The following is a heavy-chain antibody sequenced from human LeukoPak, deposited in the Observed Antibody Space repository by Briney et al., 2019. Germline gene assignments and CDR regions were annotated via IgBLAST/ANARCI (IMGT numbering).Heavy chain of an antibody. CDR1: GFTFSDYY. Sequence: GGSLRLSCAASGFTFSDYYMSWIHQAPGKGLEWVSYISSSSSYTNYADSVKGRFTISRDNAKDSLYLQMNSLRAEDTAVYYCAKERAGMGADAFDIWGQGTMVTVSS. J-gene: IGHJ3*02. D-gene: IGHD1-26*01. CDR2: ISSSSSYT. V-gene: IGHV3-11*06. CDR3: AKERAGMGADAFDI.